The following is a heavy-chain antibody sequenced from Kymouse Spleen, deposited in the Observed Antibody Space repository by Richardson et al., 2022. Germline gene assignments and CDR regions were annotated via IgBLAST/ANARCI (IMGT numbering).Heavy chain of an antibody. CDR2: IWYDGSNK. J-gene: IGHJ3*02. V-gene: IGHV3-33*01. Sequence: QVQLVESGGGVVQPGRSLRLSCAASGFTFSSYGMHWVRQAPGKGLEWVAVIWYDGSNKYYADSVKGRFTISRDNSKNTLYLQMNSLRAEDTAVYYCARDWVGATHDAFDIWGQGTMVTVSS. D-gene: IGHD1-26*01. CDR1: GFTFSSYG. CDR3: ARDWVGATHDAFDI.